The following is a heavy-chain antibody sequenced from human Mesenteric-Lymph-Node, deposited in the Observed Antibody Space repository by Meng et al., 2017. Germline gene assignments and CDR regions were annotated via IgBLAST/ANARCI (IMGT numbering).Heavy chain of an antibody. Sequence: GSLRLSCTVSGDSVSSGSYYWSWIRQPPGKGLEWIAYVYNSGSANYNPSLKSRVTISVDTSKNQFSLKLSSVTAADTAVYYCARVGYSYGTGVRYFDYWGQGTLVTVSS. V-gene: IGHV4-61*01. CDR2: VYNSGSA. CDR3: ARVGYSYGTGVRYFDY. D-gene: IGHD5-18*01. CDR1: GDSVSSGSYY. J-gene: IGHJ4*02.